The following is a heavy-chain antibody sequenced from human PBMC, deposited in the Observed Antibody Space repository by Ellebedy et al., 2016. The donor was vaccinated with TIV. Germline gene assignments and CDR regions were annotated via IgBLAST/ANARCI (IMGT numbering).Heavy chain of an antibody. CDR2: INQDGSDK. CDR1: PFSFRSYW. CDR3: ATDRSYGDYLSPTHAFVI. V-gene: IGHV3-7*01. Sequence: GGSLRLSCAASPFSFRSYWMSWVRQAPGKGLEWVANINQDGSDKYYVDSVKGRFTISRDNAKNSLYLHLNSLRAEDTAMYYCATDRSYGDYLSPTHAFVIWGQGTMVTVSS. J-gene: IGHJ3*02. D-gene: IGHD4-17*01.